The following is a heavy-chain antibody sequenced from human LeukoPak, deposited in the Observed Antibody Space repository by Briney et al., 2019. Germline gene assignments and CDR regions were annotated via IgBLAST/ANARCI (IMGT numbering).Heavy chain of an antibody. CDR1: GFTVSSNY. V-gene: IGHV3-66*01. D-gene: IGHD4-17*01. CDR3: AREDGDFYYFDY. CDR2: IYSGGST. Sequence: GGSLRLSCAASGFTVSSNYMSWVRQAPGKGLEWVSVIYSGGSTYYADSVKGRFTISRDNSKNTLYLQMNSLRAEDTAVYYCAREDGDFYYFDYWGQGTLVTVSS. J-gene: IGHJ4*02.